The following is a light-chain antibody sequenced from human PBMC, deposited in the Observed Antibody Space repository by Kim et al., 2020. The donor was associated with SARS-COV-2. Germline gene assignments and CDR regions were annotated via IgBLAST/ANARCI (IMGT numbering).Light chain of an antibody. J-gene: IGKJ5*01. Sequence: GDRVTITCRASQSFSTWLAWYQQKPGKVPRLLIYKTSILENGVPSRFSGSGSGTEFTLTISSLQPDDFATYYCQQYNNFPITFGQGTRLEIK. V-gene: IGKV1-5*03. CDR1: QSFSTW. CDR3: QQYNNFPIT. CDR2: KTS.